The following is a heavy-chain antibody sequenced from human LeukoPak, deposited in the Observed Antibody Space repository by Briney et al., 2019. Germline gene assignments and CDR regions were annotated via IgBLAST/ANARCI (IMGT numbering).Heavy chain of an antibody. V-gene: IGHV4-39*07. CDR1: GGSISSSSYY. CDR3: ARSLLQSHYMDV. CDR2: IYYSGST. Sequence: SETLSLTCTVSGGSISSSSYYWGWIRQPPGKGLEWIGSIYYSGSTYYNQSLKSRVTISVDTSKNQFSLKLSSVTAADTAVYYCARSLLQSHYMDVWGKGTTVTVSS. D-gene: IGHD4-11*01. J-gene: IGHJ6*03.